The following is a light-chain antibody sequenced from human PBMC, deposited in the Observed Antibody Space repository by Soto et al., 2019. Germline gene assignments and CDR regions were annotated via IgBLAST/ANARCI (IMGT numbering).Light chain of an antibody. CDR3: AAWDDSLGGVV. CDR1: SSNIGNNA. Sequence: QSVLTQPPSVSEAPRQRVTISCSGSSSNIGNNAVNWYQQLPGKAPKLLIYYDDLLPSGVSDRFSGSKSGTSASLAISGLQSEDEADYYCAAWDDSLGGVVFGGGTKVTVL. V-gene: IGLV1-36*01. J-gene: IGLJ2*01. CDR2: YDD.